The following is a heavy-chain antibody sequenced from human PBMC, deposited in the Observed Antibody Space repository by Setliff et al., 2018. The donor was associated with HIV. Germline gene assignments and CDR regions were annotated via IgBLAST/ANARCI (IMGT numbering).Heavy chain of an antibody. CDR3: AKTTPQPHYYYYVDV. CDR1: GYIFSTYG. J-gene: IGHJ6*03. CDR2: ISASNGNT. D-gene: IGHD4-17*01. Sequence: GASVKVSCKASGYIFSTYGISWVRQAPGQGLEWMGWISASNGNTHYAQKVQGRVTLTTDTSTSTAYMELRSLRSDDAAVYYCAKTTPQPHYYYYVDVWGKGTTVTVSS. V-gene: IGHV1-18*01.